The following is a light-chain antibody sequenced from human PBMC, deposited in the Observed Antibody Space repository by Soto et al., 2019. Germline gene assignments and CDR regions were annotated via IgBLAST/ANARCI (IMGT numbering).Light chain of an antibody. CDR1: QYVGNY. J-gene: IGKJ4*01. Sequence: IRLTQPPTSLIASVGDRVTITCQASQYVGNYLNWYQQKPGEPPRLLISGASNLEPGVPARSSGSGSGADFTFIISDLQPEDVATYFCQQYDNIILSFGGGTKV. V-gene: IGKV1-33*01. CDR2: GAS. CDR3: QQYDNIILS.